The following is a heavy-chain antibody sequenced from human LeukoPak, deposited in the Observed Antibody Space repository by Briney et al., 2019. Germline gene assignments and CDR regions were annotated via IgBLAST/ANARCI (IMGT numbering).Heavy chain of an antibody. CDR1: GFTFDDYA. J-gene: IGHJ6*02. CDR2: ISWNSGSI. Sequence: GGSLRLSCVASGFTFDDYAMHWVRQAPGKGLEWVSGISWNSGSIGYADSVKGRFTISRDNAKNSLYLQMNSLRAEDTALYYCAKGRGQQLHYGMDVWGQGTTVTVSS. D-gene: IGHD6-13*01. CDR3: AKGRGQQLHYGMDV. V-gene: IGHV3-9*01.